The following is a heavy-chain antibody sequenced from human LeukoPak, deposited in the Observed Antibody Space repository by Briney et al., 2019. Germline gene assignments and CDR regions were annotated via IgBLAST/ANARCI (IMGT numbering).Heavy chain of an antibody. CDR1: GYTFTGYY. V-gene: IGHV1-2*02. CDR3: ARHIVVVTPTLNDAFDI. Sequence: ASVKVSCKASGYTFTGYYMHWVRQAPGQGLELMGFISPNSGGTNYAQKFQGRVTMTRETSISTAYMEVSRLRSDDTAVYYCARHIVVVTPTLNDAFDIWGQGTMVTVSS. D-gene: IGHD2-21*02. J-gene: IGHJ3*02. CDR2: ISPNSGGT.